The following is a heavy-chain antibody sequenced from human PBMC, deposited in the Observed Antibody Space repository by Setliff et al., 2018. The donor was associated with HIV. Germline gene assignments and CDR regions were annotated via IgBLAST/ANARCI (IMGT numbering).Heavy chain of an antibody. CDR3: ARGGITAYYFDH. D-gene: IGHD5-18*01. Sequence: SQTLSLTCVISGDSVSSDSAAWNWIRHSPSRGLEWLARTYYRSKWYTDYAVSVKSRITINPDTSRNQFSLQLSSVIPDDSAVYFCARGGITAYYFDHWAQGTLVTVSS. J-gene: IGHJ4*02. CDR2: TYYRSKWYT. CDR1: GDSVSSDSAA. V-gene: IGHV6-1*01.